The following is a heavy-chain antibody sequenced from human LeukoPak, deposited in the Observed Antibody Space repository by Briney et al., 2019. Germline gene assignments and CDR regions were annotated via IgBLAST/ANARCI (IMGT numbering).Heavy chain of an antibody. Sequence: SETLSLTCTVSGDSISTYYWSWIRQPPGKGLEWIGYIYYRVTSDYNPSLKSRVTMSVDTSKNQFSLKLSSVTAADTAVYYCARGQYYCGSGSYRIDYWGQGTLVTVSS. J-gene: IGHJ4*02. CDR1: GDSISTYY. CDR3: ARGQYYCGSGSYRIDY. CDR2: IYYRVTS. D-gene: IGHD3-10*01. V-gene: IGHV4-59*12.